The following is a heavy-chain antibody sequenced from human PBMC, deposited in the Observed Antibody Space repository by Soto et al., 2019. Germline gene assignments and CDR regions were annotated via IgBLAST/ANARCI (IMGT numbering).Heavy chain of an antibody. J-gene: IGHJ6*02. D-gene: IGHD2-2*01. CDR2: IIPIFGTA. V-gene: IGHV1-69*13. Sequence: GASVKVSCKASGGTLSSYAISWVRQAPGQGLEWMGGIIPIFGTANYAQKFQGRVTITADESTSTAYMELSSLRSEDTAVYYCARYCSSTSCYPYYYYGMDVWGQGTTVTVSS. CDR3: ARYCSSTSCYPYYYYGMDV. CDR1: GGTLSSYA.